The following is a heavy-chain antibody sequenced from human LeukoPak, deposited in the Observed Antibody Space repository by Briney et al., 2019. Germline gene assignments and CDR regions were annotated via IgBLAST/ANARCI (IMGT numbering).Heavy chain of an antibody. D-gene: IGHD6-13*01. CDR1: GGSISSGSYY. CDR2: IYTSGST. J-gene: IGHJ1*01. V-gene: IGHV4-61*02. Sequence: SETLSLTCTVSGGSISSGSYYWSWIRQPAGKGLEWIGRIYTSGSTNYNPSLKSRVTISVDTSKNQFSLKLTSVTAADTAVYYCARVPQQLVPGYFQHWGQGTLVTVSS. CDR3: ARVPQQLVPGYFQH.